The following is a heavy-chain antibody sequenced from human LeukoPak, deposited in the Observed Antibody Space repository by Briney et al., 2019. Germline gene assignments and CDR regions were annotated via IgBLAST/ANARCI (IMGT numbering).Heavy chain of an antibody. Sequence: GRSLRLSCAASGFTLDDHAMHWVRQAPGKGLEWVSGISWNTVAIGYADSVKGRFTISRDNAKNSLYLQMNSLRPEDTALYYCAKAKDVGSGWYSFDYWGQGTLVTVSS. CDR3: AKAKDVGSGWYSFDY. CDR1: GFTLDDHA. CDR2: ISWNTVAI. D-gene: IGHD6-19*01. J-gene: IGHJ4*02. V-gene: IGHV3-9*01.